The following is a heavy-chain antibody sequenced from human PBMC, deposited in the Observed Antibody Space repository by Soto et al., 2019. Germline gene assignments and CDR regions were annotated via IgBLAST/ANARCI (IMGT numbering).Heavy chain of an antibody. CDR2: IYYSGST. CDR1: GGSITSSSSY. J-gene: IGHJ5*02. Sequence: SETLSLTCTVSGGSITSSSSYWGWIRQPPGKGPEWIGSIYYSGSTYYNPSLKSRVTISVDTSKNQFSLKLSSVTAADTAVYYCATQEVGGTYVYTFDPWGQGTLVTVS. D-gene: IGHD1-26*01. CDR3: ATQEVGGTYVYTFDP. V-gene: IGHV4-39*01.